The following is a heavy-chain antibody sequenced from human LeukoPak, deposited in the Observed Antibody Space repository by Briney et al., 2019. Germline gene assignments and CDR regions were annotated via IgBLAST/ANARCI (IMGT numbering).Heavy chain of an antibody. D-gene: IGHD2-15*01. Sequence: GASRRLSCAAAGFTFSSYAMSWVRRAPGKGLEWVSHISASGRTTDYADSVKGRFTISRDNSKNTVYLQMNSLRAEDTAVYYCAKLCSGGSCYWNYWGQGTLVTVSS. V-gene: IGHV3-23*01. CDR2: ISASGRTT. CDR1: GFTFSSYA. J-gene: IGHJ4*02. CDR3: AKLCSGGSCYWNY.